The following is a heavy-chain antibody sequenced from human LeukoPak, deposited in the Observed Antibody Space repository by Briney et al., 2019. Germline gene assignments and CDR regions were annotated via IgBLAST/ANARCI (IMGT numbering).Heavy chain of an antibody. CDR3: ARSYSDYDYFNNWFDP. D-gene: IGHD5-12*01. V-gene: IGHV2-5*01. CDR1: GFSLSTRGGG. J-gene: IGHJ5*02. CDR2: IYWNDDK. Sequence: SGPTLVNPTPTLTLTCTFSGFSLSTRGGGVGWIRQPPGKALEWLSLIYWNDDKRYSPSLKSRLTISKDTSKNQVVLTMTNMDPVDTATYYCARSYSDYDYFNNWFDPWGQGTLVTVSS.